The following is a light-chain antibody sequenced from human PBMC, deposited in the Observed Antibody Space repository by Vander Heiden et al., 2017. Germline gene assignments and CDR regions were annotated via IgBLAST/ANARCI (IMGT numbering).Light chain of an antibody. CDR3: SSYAGRYSWV. V-gene: IGLV2-8*01. CDR1: SSDVGTYNY. CDR2: EVN. J-gene: IGLJ3*02. Sequence: HSAPTQPPSASGSPGQSITISCTGTSSDVGTYNYVSWYQQHPGKAPKLVIYEVNKRPSGVPHRFSGSKSGNAASLTVSGLQAEDEADFYCSSYAGRYSWVFGGGTKLTVL.